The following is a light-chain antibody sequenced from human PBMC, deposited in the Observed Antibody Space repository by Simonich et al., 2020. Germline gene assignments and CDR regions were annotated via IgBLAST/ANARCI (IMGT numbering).Light chain of an antibody. CDR3: QQYVSSPT. V-gene: IGKV3-20*01. Sequence: EIVLTQSPDTLSLSTGERATRSCRASQSVSSSDLAWYPQKPGQAPRLRIYGASSRATGIPDRFSGRGSGTDFTLTISRLEPEDFAVYSCQQYVSSPTFGQGTKVEIK. CDR1: QSVSSSD. J-gene: IGKJ1*01. CDR2: GAS.